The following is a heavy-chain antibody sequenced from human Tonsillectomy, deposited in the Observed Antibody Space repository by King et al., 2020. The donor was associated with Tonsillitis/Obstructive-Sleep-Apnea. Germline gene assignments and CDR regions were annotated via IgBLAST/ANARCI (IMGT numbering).Heavy chain of an antibody. CDR3: ARGCNMMERYFDL. Sequence: QLVQSGAEVKKPGSSVKVSCKASGGTFSSYAISWVRQAPGQGLEWMGRIIPILGIANYAQKFQGRVTITADKSTSTAYMELSSLRSEDTAVYYCARGCNMMERYFDLWGRGTLVTVSS. V-gene: IGHV1-69*04. J-gene: IGHJ2*01. CDR2: IIPILGIA. CDR1: GGTFSSYA. D-gene: IGHD3-16*01.